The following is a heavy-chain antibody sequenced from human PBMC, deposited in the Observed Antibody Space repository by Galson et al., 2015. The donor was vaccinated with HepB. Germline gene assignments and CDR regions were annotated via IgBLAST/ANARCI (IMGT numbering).Heavy chain of an antibody. CDR3: ATSGWSPSYFFDY. CDR1: GYSFTRYW. D-gene: IGHD6-25*01. CDR2: IYPGDSDT. V-gene: IGHV5-51*01. Sequence: QSGAEVKKPGESLKISCKASGYSFTRYWIGWVRQMPGKGLEWMAIIYPGDSDTRYSPSFQGQVTISPDKSISTAYPQWSSLKPSETAMYYCATSGWSPSYFFDYWGQGTLVTVSS. J-gene: IGHJ4*02.